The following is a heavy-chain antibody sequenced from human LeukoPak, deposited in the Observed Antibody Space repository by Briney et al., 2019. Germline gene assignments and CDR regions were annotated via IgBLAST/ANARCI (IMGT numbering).Heavy chain of an antibody. CDR2: IWYDGSNK. D-gene: IGHD2-15*01. CDR1: GFTFSSYG. J-gene: IGHJ4*02. V-gene: IGHV3-33*01. Sequence: GGSLRLSCAASGFTFSSYGMHWVRQAPGKGLEWVAVIWYDGSNKYYADSVKGRFTISRDNSKNTLYLQMNSLRAEDTAVYYCARDVFAYSVLSLFYWGQGTLVTVSS. CDR3: ARDVFAYSVLSLFY.